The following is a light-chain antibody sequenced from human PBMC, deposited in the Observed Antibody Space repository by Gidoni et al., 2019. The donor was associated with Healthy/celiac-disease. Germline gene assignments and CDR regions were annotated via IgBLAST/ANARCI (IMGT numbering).Light chain of an antibody. CDR1: QSISSY. Sequence: DIQMTQSPSSLSASVGDRVTITCRASQSISSYLNWYQQKPGKAPKLLIYAASSLQSGVPSRFSGSGSGTEFTLTISRLQPEDFATYYCQQSYSTPLTFGGXTKVEIK. CDR2: AAS. CDR3: QQSYSTPLT. J-gene: IGKJ4*01. V-gene: IGKV1-39*01.